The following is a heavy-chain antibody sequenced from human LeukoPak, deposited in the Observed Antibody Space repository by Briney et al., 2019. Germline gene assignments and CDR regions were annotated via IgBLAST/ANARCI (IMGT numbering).Heavy chain of an antibody. J-gene: IGHJ6*02. V-gene: IGHV3-20*04. Sequence: GESLMISCAASGFTFDDYGMSWVRQAPGKGLEWVSGINWNGGSTGYADSVKGRFTISRDNAKNSLYLQMNTLRAEDTALYYCARGKTSRYYYYGMDVWGQGTTVTVSS. CDR1: GFTFDDYG. CDR2: INWNGGST. CDR3: ARGKTSRYYYYGMDV.